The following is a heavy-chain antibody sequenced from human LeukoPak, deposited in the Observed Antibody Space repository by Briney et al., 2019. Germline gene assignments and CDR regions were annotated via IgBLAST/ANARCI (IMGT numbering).Heavy chain of an antibody. V-gene: IGHV3-23*01. D-gene: IGHD4-17*01. CDR3: AKVATVTTYSLADY. J-gene: IGHJ4*02. CDR2: ISGRGGTT. Sequence: GGSLRLFCAASGFSFSSYSINGARQVPGKGLEGVSAISGRGGTTYYADSVKGRFTIYRDNSKNTLYLEMNSQRAEDAAVYYCAKVATVTTYSLADYWGQGTLVTVSS. CDR1: GFSFSSYS.